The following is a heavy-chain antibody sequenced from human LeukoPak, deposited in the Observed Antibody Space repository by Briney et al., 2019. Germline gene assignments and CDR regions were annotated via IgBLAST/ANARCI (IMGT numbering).Heavy chain of an antibody. V-gene: IGHV4-4*07. CDR3: ARANYYGSGSYQYYYYYMDV. Sequence: SETLSLTCTVSGGSISSYYWSWIRQPAGKGLEWIGRIYTSGSTNYNPSLKSRVIISVDTSKNQFSLKLSSVTAADSAVYYCARANYYGSGSYQYYYYYMDVWGKGTTVTVSS. J-gene: IGHJ6*03. D-gene: IGHD3-10*01. CDR1: GGSISSYY. CDR2: IYTSGST.